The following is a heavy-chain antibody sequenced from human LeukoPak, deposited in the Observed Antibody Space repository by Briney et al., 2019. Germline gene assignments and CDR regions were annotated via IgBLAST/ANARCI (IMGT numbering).Heavy chain of an antibody. Sequence: GGSLRLSCAASGFTFSSYGMNWVRQAPGKGLEWVSFVSIGGSFIYYADSVKGRFTISRDDAKNSLYLQMNSLTAEDTAEYYCARNKINTVTTGWYFDLWGRGTLVSVSS. CDR3: ARNKINTVTTGWYFDL. CDR2: VSIGGSFI. D-gene: IGHD4-17*01. CDR1: GFTFSSYG. V-gene: IGHV3-21*01. J-gene: IGHJ2*01.